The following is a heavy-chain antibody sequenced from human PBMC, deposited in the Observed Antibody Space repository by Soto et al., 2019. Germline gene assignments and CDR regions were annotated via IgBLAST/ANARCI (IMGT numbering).Heavy chain of an antibody. Sequence: QVQLVESGGGVVQPGRSLRLSCAASGFTFSSYGMHWVRQAPGKGLEWVAVISYDGSNKYYADSMKGRFTISRDNSKNTLYLQMNSLRAEDTAVYYCAKDYFDYWGQGTLVTVSS. CDR2: ISYDGSNK. CDR1: GFTFSSYG. CDR3: AKDYFDY. J-gene: IGHJ4*02. V-gene: IGHV3-30*18.